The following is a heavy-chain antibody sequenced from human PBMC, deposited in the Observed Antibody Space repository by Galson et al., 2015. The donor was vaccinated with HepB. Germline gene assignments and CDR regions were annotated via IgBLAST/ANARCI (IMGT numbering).Heavy chain of an antibody. CDR2: ISDGGGAT. D-gene: IGHD5/OR15-5a*01. CDR1: GFTFSSYA. V-gene: IGHV3-23*01. CDR3: AKHLSPTDKRIAFDI. Sequence: SLRLSCAASGFTFSSYAMTWVRQAPGKGLEWVSSISDGGGATYYADSVKGRFTVSRDNSKNTLSLQVNSLRAEDTAVYYCAKHLSPTDKRIAFDIWGQGTMVTVSS. J-gene: IGHJ3*02.